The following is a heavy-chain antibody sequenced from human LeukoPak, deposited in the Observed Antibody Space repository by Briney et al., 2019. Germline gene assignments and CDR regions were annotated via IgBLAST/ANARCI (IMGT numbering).Heavy chain of an antibody. CDR1: GFTFDDYA. Sequence: GRSLRLSCAASGFTFDDYAMHWVRQTPGKGLEYVSGISWNSGSIVYVDSVRGRFTISRDNAKNSLYLQMNSLRAEDTAFYYCTKGAPQASSSWPFDYWGQGTLVTVSS. V-gene: IGHV3-9*01. J-gene: IGHJ4*02. CDR3: TKGAPQASSSWPFDY. CDR2: ISWNSGSI. D-gene: IGHD6-13*01.